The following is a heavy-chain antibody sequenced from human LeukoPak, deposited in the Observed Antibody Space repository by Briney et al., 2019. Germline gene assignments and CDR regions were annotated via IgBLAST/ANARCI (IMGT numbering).Heavy chain of an antibody. V-gene: IGHV4-59*01. D-gene: IGHD5-24*01. J-gene: IGHJ4*02. CDR3: ARAPDGYNRVGSDY. Sequence: PSETLSLTCTVSGGSISSYYWSWIRQPPGKGLEWIGYIYYSGSTNYNPSLKSRVTISVDTTKNQFSLKLSSVTAADTAVYYCARAPDGYNRVGSDYWGQGTLVTVSS. CDR1: GGSISSYY. CDR2: IYYSGST.